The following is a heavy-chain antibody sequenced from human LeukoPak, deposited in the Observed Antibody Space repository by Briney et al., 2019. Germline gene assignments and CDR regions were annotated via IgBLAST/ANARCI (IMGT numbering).Heavy chain of an antibody. CDR3: ARLTDYDDTESDLDY. J-gene: IGHJ4*02. CDR2: ISSSSSYI. CDR1: GFTFRDYY. V-gene: IGHV3-11*06. D-gene: IGHD3-22*01. Sequence: GGSLRLSCVASGFTFRDYYMSWIRRAPGKGLEWVSYISSSSSYIDYADSVKGRFTISRDNAKNSLYLQMNSLRDEDTAVYYCARLTDYDDTESDLDYWGQGTLVTVSS.